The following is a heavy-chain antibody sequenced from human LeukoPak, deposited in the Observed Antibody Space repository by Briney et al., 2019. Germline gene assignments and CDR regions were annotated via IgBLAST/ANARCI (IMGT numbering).Heavy chain of an antibody. CDR3: AKDGGSYLYDYRDRGYLDY. CDR2: ISGSGGST. CDR1: GFTFSSYA. Sequence: PGGSLRLSCAASGFTFSSYAMSWVRQAPGKGLEWVSAISGSGGSTYYADSVKGRFTISRDNSKNTLYLQMNSLRAEDTAVYYCAKDGGSYLYDYRDRGYLDYWGQGTLVTVSS. J-gene: IGHJ4*02. D-gene: IGHD4-17*01. V-gene: IGHV3-23*01.